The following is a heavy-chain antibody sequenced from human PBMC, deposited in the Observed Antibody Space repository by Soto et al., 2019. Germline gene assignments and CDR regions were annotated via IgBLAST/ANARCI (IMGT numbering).Heavy chain of an antibody. Sequence: SDTLSLTCTVSGGSISSYYWSSIRQPPGKGLEWIGYVYYRGSTNYNPSHKSRVNISVDTSKNQFSLRLSSVTAADTAVYYCARNAANDFWSGYSPMDVWGKGTTVTVSS. CDR1: GGSISSYY. V-gene: IGHV4-59*08. CDR3: ARNAANDFWSGYSPMDV. J-gene: IGHJ6*03. CDR2: VYYRGST. D-gene: IGHD3-3*01.